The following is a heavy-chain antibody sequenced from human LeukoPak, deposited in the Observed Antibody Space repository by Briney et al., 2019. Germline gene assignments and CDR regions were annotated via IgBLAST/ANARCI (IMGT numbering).Heavy chain of an antibody. V-gene: IGHV1-2*04. D-gene: IGHD2/OR15-2a*01. CDR1: GYTITDYY. J-gene: IGHJ2*01. CDR2: IIPNTGGT. CDR3: ARGSPSYAQWHFDL. Sequence: ASVKVSCKASGYTITDYYLHWVRQAPGQGLEWMGWIIPNTGGTNYAQKFQDWVTVSSDTSISTAYMELSSLRSDDTAVCYCARGSPSYAQWHFDLWGRGTLVTVSS.